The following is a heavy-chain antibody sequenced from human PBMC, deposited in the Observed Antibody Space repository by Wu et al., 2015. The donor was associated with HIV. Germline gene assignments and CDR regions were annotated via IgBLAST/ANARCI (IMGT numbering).Heavy chain of an antibody. CDR1: GYSFTSHH. J-gene: IGHJ6*02. CDR3: ATSYYGSGSYPTFYYYYAMDV. CDR2: MNSNNGKT. V-gene: IGHV1-8*01. D-gene: IGHD3-10*01. Sequence: QVLLLQSGAEVKKPGASVKVACKASGYSFTSHHMHWVRQAPGQGLEWMGWMNSNNGKTGYGRKFQGRVAMTRNISTRTAYMELSGLKSEDTAVYYCATSYYGSGSYPTFYYYYAMDVWGQGTTVTVSS.